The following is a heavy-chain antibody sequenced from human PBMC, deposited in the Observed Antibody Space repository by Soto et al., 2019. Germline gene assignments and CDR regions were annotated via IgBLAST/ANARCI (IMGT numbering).Heavy chain of an antibody. Sequence: SETMSLTCAVYGGSFSGYYCSWIRQPPGKGLEWIGEINHSGSTNYNPSLKSRVTISVDTSKNQFSLKLSSVTAADTAVYYCARANYYDSSGSKVAFDYWGQGTLVTVSS. CDR2: INHSGST. CDR3: ARANYYDSSGSKVAFDY. V-gene: IGHV4-34*01. J-gene: IGHJ4*02. CDR1: GGSFSGYY. D-gene: IGHD3-22*01.